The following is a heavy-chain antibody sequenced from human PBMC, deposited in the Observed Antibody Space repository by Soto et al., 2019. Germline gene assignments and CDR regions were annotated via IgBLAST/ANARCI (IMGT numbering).Heavy chain of an antibody. Sequence: GSLRLSCAASGSSFSDYYMSWIRQSPGKGLEWLSYITSSSSYTHYADSVKGRFTISRDNAKNSLYLQMNSLRAEDTAVYYCAGGQDNLAVNFDEWGQGTQVTVSS. CDR1: GSSFSDYY. V-gene: IGHV3-11*03. D-gene: IGHD1-1*01. CDR2: ITSSSSYT. J-gene: IGHJ4*02. CDR3: AGGQDNLAVNFDE.